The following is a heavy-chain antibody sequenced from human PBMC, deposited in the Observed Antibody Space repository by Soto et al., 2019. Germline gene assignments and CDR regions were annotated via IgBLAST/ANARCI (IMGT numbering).Heavy chain of an antibody. CDR3: ARGDSPGEFWSGPDYGMDV. D-gene: IGHD3-3*01. CDR1: GGSISSGDYY. CDR2: IYYSGST. Sequence: SETLSLTCTVSGGSISSGDYYWSWIRQPPGKGLEWIGYIYYSGSTYYNPSLKSRVTISVDTSKNQFSLKLSSVTAADTAVYYCARGDSPGEFWSGPDYGMDVWGQGTTVTV. J-gene: IGHJ6*02. V-gene: IGHV4-30-4*01.